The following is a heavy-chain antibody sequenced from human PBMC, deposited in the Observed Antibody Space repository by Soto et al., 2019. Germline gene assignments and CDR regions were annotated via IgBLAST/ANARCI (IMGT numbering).Heavy chain of an antibody. J-gene: IGHJ3*02. V-gene: IGHV4-31*03. D-gene: IGHD2-21*02. CDR3: ARPYSSGDDDAFDI. CDR2: IYYSGST. Sequence: QVQLQESGPGLVEPSPTLSLTCTVSGGSISSGGYYWSWIRQHPGKGLEWIGYIYYSGSTYYNPSLRSRVTIAVDTSKNQYSLKLSSVTAADTAVYYCARPYSSGDDDAFDIWGQGTMVTVSS. CDR1: GGSISSGGYY.